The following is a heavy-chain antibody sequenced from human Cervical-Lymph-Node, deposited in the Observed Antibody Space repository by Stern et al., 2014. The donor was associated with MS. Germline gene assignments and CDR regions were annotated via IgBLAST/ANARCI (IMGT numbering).Heavy chain of an antibody. J-gene: IGHJ4*02. CDR2: ISNGSISR. CDR3: ARDRGGYYPNRDFDY. Sequence: QVQLVQSGGGLVKPGGSLRLSCAASGFTFSDYYMMWIRQTPGKGLEWGSSISNGSISRYYADSVRGRFTTSRDNPKNSLYLQLNSLRVEDTAVYYCARDRGGYYPNRDFDYWGQGALVTVSS. CDR1: GFTFSDYY. V-gene: IGHV3-11*01. D-gene: IGHD3-22*01.